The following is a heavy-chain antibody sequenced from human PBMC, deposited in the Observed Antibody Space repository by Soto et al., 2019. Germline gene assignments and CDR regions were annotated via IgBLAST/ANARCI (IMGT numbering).Heavy chain of an antibody. CDR3: AKVLVEVVPASYSARYSFDI. CDR1: GFTFSSYA. CDR2: ISGSGGST. J-gene: IGHJ3*02. Sequence: GGSLRLSCEASGFTFSSYAMSWVRQAPGKGLEWVSAISGSGGSTYYADSVKGRFTISRDNTKNTLHLQKNTLRAEDTAVYYCAKVLVEVVPASYSARYSFDIWGQGTMVTVSS. V-gene: IGHV3-23*01. D-gene: IGHD2-2*01.